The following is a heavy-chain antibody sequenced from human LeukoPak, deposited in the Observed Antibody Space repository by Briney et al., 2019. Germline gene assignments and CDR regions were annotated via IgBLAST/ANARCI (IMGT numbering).Heavy chain of an antibody. CDR3: ARALTPGYCSGGTCSYFDY. Sequence: PSETVSLTCTVSGGSIGSYYWSWIRQPPGKGLEWIGYIYYSGSTNSNPSLKSRVTISVDTSKNQFSLKVSSVTAADTAVYYCARALTPGYCSGGTCSYFDYWGQGTLVTASS. CDR2: IYYSGST. D-gene: IGHD2-15*01. V-gene: IGHV4-59*01. J-gene: IGHJ4*02. CDR1: GGSIGSYY.